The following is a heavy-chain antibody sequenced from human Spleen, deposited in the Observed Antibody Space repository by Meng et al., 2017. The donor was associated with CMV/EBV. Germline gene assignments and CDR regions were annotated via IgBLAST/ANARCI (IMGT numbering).Heavy chain of an antibody. V-gene: IGHV3-23*01. D-gene: IGHD1-26*01. J-gene: IGHJ4*02. CDR3: AKSVSPTGSYYFDY. Sequence: ASGFPFSTYAMGWVRQAPGKGLEWVAAISGSGDGTYYADSVKGRFTISRVNSRNTLYLQMNSLRAEDTAVYYCAKSVSPTGSYYFDYWGRGTLVTVSS. CDR2: ISGSGDGT. CDR1: GFPFSTYA.